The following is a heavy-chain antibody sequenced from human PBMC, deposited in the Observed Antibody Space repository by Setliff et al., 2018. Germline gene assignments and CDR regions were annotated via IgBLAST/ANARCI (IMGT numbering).Heavy chain of an antibody. CDR3: ARADGYNWPFDY. CDR2: IIHSGST. V-gene: IGHV4-34*12. D-gene: IGHD5-12*01. J-gene: IGHJ4*02. Sequence: SETLSLTCAVYGGSFSGYYWSWIRQPPGKRLEWIGEIIHSGSTNYNPSLKSRVTISKDTSKNQFSLKLSSVTAADTAVYYCARADGYNWPFDYLGQGTLVTVSS. CDR1: GGSFSGYY.